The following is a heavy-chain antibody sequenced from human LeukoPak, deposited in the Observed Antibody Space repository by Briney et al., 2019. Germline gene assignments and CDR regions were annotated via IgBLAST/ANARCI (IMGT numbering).Heavy chain of an antibody. CDR1: GFTFSSYA. J-gene: IGHJ3*02. CDR3: ARENIERDAFDI. Sequence: GGSLRLSCAASGFTFSSYAMSWVRQAPGKGLEWVSVISGSGGSTYYADSVKGRFTISRDNSKNTLYLQMNSLGAEDTAVYYCARENIERDAFDIWGQGTMVTVSS. CDR2: ISGSGGST. V-gene: IGHV3-23*01. D-gene: IGHD1/OR15-1a*01.